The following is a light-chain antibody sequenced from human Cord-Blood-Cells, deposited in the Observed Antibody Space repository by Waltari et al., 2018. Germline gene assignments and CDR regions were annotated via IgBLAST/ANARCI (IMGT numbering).Light chain of an antibody. J-gene: IGLJ2*01. CDR2: YDD. Sequence: QSVLTQPPSVSEAPRQRVTIPCSGCSSNIGSNAVTWYQQLPGKAPKLLIYYDDLLPSGVSDRFSGSKSGTSASLAISGLQSEDEADYYCAAWDDSLNGVVFGGGTKLTVL. CDR1: SSNIGSNA. V-gene: IGLV1-36*01. CDR3: AAWDDSLNGVV.